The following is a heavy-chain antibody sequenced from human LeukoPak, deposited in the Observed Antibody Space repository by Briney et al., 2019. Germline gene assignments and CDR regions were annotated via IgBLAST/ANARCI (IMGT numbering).Heavy chain of an antibody. CDR2: IYYSGST. D-gene: IGHD4-17*01. CDR1: GYSISSGYY. J-gene: IGHJ4*02. V-gene: IGHV4-38-2*02. Sequence: KSSETLSLTCTVSGYSISSGYYWGWIRQPPGKGLEWIGSIYYSGSTYYNPSLKSRVTISVDTSKNQFSLKLSSVTAADTAVYYCARLGYGDLKFDYWGQGTLVTVSS. CDR3: ARLGYGDLKFDY.